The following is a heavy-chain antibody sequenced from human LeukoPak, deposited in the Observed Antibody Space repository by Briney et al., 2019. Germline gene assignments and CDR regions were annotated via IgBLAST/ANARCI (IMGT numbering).Heavy chain of an antibody. CDR1: GFTFSSYE. J-gene: IGHJ4*02. V-gene: IGHV3-23*01. CDR2: ISLDGATT. D-gene: IGHD3-9*01. Sequence: GGSLRLSCAASGFTFSSYEMNWVRQAPGKGLEWVSGISLDGATTHYAGSVEGRFTISRDNSKNTLYLQMNSLRADDTAVYYCVKDHGWLLYSWGQGTLVTVSS. CDR3: VKDHGWLLYS.